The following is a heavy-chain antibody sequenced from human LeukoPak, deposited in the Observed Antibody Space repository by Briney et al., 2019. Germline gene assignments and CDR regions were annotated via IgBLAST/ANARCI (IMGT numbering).Heavy chain of an antibody. CDR2: IYTSGST. CDR3: ARAHIRP. CDR1: GGSISSGTYY. D-gene: IGHD2-21*01. J-gene: IGHJ4*02. V-gene: IGHV4-61*02. Sequence: SETLSLTCTVAGGSISSGTYYWSWIRQPAGKGLEWIGRIYTSGSTNYNPSLESRVTISVDTAKNQFSLQLSSVPAADTAVYYCARAHIRPWGQGPLVTVSS.